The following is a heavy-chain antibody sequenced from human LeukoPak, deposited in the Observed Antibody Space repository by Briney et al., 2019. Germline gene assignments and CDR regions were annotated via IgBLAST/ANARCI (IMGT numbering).Heavy chain of an antibody. V-gene: IGHV4-39*02. CDR3: ARLSNYGASSANFDY. Sequence: PSETLSLTCTVSGVSISTPNYLWAWIRQPPGKGLEWIGIIYYSGTTYYNPSLKSRVTLSVDTSKNHFSLRVSSVTAADTAVYYCARLSNYGASSANFDYWGQGTLVTVSS. J-gene: IGHJ4*02. D-gene: IGHD4/OR15-4a*01. CDR2: IYYSGTT. CDR1: GVSISTPNYL.